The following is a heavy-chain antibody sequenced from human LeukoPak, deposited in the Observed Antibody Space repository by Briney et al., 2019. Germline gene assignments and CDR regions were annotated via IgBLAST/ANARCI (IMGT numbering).Heavy chain of an antibody. CDR1: GGSISTYY. J-gene: IGHJ3*02. Sequence: SETLSLTCTVSGGSISTYYWGWIRQPPGKGLEWIGNIFYSGSTYYSPSLKSRVTISLDTSRNQFSLKLNSVTAADTAVYYCAKSNGYGLVDIWGQGTMVTVSS. D-gene: IGHD3-10*01. CDR3: AKSNGYGLVDI. CDR2: IFYSGST. V-gene: IGHV4-39*07.